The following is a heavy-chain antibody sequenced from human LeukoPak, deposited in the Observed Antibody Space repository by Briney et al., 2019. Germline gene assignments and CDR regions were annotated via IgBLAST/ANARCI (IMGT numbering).Heavy chain of an antibody. CDR3: AREMGVVTAHGIDV. V-gene: IGHV4-39*02. D-gene: IGHD4-23*01. CDR1: GGSISSISSNNYH. Sequence: SETLSLTCIVSGGSISSISSNNYHWGWIRQPPGKGLEWIGSIYYSGSTYYNPSLKSRVTISVDTSKNQFSLKLSSVTAADTALYYCAREMGVVTAHGIDVWGQGTTVTVPS. CDR2: IYYSGST. J-gene: IGHJ6*02.